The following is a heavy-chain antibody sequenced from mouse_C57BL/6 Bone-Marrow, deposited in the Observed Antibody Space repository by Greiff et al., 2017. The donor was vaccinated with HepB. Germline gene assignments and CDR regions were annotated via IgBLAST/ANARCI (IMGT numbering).Heavy chain of an antibody. CDR3: ARYIGTRWYFDV. CDR2: IRNKANGYTT. J-gene: IGHJ1*03. Sequence: DVKLVESGGGLVQPGGSLSLSCAASGFTFTDYYMSWVRQPPGKALEWLGFIRNKANGYTTEYSASVKGRFTISRDNSQSILYLQMNALRAEDSATYYCARYIGTRWYFDVWGTGTTVTVSS. V-gene: IGHV7-3*01. CDR1: GFTFTDYY. D-gene: IGHD4-1*01.